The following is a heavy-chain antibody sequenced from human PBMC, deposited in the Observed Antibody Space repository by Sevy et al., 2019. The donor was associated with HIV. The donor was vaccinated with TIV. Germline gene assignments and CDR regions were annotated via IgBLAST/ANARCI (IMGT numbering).Heavy chain of an antibody. D-gene: IGHD3-9*01. Sequence: LSLTCAASGFTFSSYAMHWVRQAPGKGLEWVAVISYDGSNKYYADSVKGRFTISRDNSKNTLYLQMNSLRAEDTAVYYCARGLVPLYDAFDIWGQGTMVTVSS. CDR1: GFTFSSYA. CDR2: ISYDGSNK. CDR3: ARGLVPLYDAFDI. V-gene: IGHV3-30*04. J-gene: IGHJ3*02.